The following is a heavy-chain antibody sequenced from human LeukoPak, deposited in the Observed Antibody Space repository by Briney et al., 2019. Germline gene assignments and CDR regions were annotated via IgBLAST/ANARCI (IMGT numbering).Heavy chain of an antibody. D-gene: IGHD2-15*01. V-gene: IGHV1-2*02. J-gene: IGHJ3*02. CDR3: ARCSGGSCGAFDI. CDR1: GYTFTSYG. CDR2: VNPNSGDT. Sequence: AASVKVSCKASGYTFTSYGISWVRQAPGQGLEWMGCVNPNSGDTNYAQKFQGSVTMTRDTSISTVYMELSRLRSDDTAVYYCARCSGGSCGAFDIWGQGTMVTVSS.